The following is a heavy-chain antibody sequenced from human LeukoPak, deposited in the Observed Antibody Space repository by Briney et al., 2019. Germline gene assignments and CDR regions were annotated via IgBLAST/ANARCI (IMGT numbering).Heavy chain of an antibody. CDR2: ISSSGGTI. Sequence: GGSLRLSCAASGFTFSSYEMNWVRQAPGKGLEWVSYISSSGGTIYYADSVKGRFTISRDDAKNSLYLQMNSLRADDTAVYHCARDLPTPFWGQGTLVTVSS. J-gene: IGHJ4*02. CDR1: GFTFSSYE. V-gene: IGHV3-48*03. CDR3: ARDLPTPF. D-gene: IGHD4-17*01.